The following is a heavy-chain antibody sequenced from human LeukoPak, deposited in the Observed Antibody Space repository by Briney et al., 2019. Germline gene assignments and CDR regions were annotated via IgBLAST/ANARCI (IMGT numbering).Heavy chain of an antibody. CDR2: ICNNGGGI. V-gene: IGHV3-23*01. Sequence: PGGSLRLSCAASGFTFSTYTMYWVRHPPGERLEWVSIICNNGGGIHYADSVKGRFTISRDKSKNSLYLQMNSLRDEDTAVYYCAREPPGNYDSTSYYYAHFDSWGQGTLVTVSS. D-gene: IGHD3-22*01. J-gene: IGHJ4*02. CDR3: AREPPGNYDSTSYYYAHFDS. CDR1: GFTFSTYT.